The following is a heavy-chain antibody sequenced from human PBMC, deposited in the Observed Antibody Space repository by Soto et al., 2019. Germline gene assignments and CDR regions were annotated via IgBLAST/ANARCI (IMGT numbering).Heavy chain of an antibody. J-gene: IGHJ3*02. Sequence: QVQLVHSGAAVKKPGSSVKVSCKASGGTFSSYTISWVRQAPGQGLEWMGRIIPILGIANYAQKFQGRVTITADKSTSTAYMELSSLRSEDTAVYYCARGGGVLAIAFDIWGQGTMVTVSS. CDR3: ARGGGVLAIAFDI. D-gene: IGHD3-16*01. CDR1: GGTFSSYT. CDR2: IIPILGIA. V-gene: IGHV1-69*02.